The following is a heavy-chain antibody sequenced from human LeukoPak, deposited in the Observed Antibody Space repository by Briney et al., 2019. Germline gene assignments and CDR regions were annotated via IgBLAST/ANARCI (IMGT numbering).Heavy chain of an antibody. V-gene: IGHV3-23*01. D-gene: IGHD2-2*01. Sequence: GGSLRLSCAASGFTFTTYAMSWVRQAPGKGLEWVSAISGSGGSTYYADSVKGRFTISRDNSKNTLYLQMNSLRAEDTAVYYCAKDRVPAAMEALDYWGQGTLVTVSS. CDR1: GFTFTTYA. CDR2: ISGSGGST. CDR3: AKDRVPAAMEALDY. J-gene: IGHJ4*02.